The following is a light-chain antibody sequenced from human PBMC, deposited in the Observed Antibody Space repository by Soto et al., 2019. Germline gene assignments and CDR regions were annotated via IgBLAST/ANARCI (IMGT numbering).Light chain of an antibody. CDR2: DAS. CDR1: QSISSW. V-gene: IGKV1-5*01. CDR3: QHLWT. J-gene: IGKJ1*01. Sequence: DIQMTQSPSTLSASVGDRVTITCRASQSISSWLAWYQQKPGKAPKLLIYDASSLESGVPSRFSGSGSGTEFTLTSSSLQPDDFATYYCQHLWTFGQGTKVEIK.